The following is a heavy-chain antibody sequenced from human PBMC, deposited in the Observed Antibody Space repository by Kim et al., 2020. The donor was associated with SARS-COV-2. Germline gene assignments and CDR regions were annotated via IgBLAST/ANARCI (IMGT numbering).Heavy chain of an antibody. CDR2: ISGSGGST. CDR3: AKGGDRIAVAGWGWGVYYGMDV. Sequence: GGSLRLSCAASGFTFSSYAMSWVRQAPGKGLEWVSAISGSGGSTYYADSVKGRFTISRDNSKNTLYLQMNSLRAEDTAVYYCAKGGDRIAVAGWGWGVYYGMDVWGQGTTVTVSS. J-gene: IGHJ6*02. D-gene: IGHD6-19*01. V-gene: IGHV3-23*01. CDR1: GFTFSSYA.